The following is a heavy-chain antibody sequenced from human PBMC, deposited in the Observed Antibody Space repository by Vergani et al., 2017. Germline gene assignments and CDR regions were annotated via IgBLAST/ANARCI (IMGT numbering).Heavy chain of an antibody. CDR2: IYYSGST. CDR3: ARVDTAMVNYFDY. Sequence: QVQLQESGPGLVKPSQTLSLTCTVSGGSISSGDYYWSWIRQPPGKGLEWIGYIYYSGSTYYNPSLKSRVTISVDTSKNQFSMKLSSVTAADTAVYYCARVDTAMVNYFDYWGQGTLVTVSS. D-gene: IGHD5-18*01. J-gene: IGHJ4*02. CDR1: GGSISSGDYY. V-gene: IGHV4-30-4*08.